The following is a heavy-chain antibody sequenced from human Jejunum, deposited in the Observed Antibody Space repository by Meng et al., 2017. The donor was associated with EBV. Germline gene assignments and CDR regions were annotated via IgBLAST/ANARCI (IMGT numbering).Heavy chain of an antibody. V-gene: IGHV1-18*01. J-gene: IGHJ4*02. CDR1: GYTFTTYG. D-gene: IGHD2-15*01. Sequence: QVQLGQSGAEVKEPGASVKVSCKASGYTFTTYGVSWVRQAPGQGLEWMGWISAYNGNTDYAQKLQGRVTMTTDTPTSTAYMELRSLRSDDTAVYYCTILSHCDGGICYSYDYWGQGTLVTVSS. CDR2: ISAYNGNT. CDR3: TILSHCDGGICYSYDY.